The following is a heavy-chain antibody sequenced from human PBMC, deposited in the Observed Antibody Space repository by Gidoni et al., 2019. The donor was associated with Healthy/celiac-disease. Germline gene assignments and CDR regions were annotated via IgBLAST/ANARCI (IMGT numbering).Heavy chain of an antibody. CDR2: IYYSGST. V-gene: IGHV4-61*01. CDR1: GGSVSSGSYY. CDR3: ARAGDYDFWSGYPRGWFDP. Sequence: QVQLQESGPGLVKPSETLSLTCTVSGGSVSSGSYYWSWIRQPPGKGREWSGYIYYSGSTNYNPSLKSRVTISVDTSKNQFSLKLSSVTAADTAVYYCARAGDYDFWSGYPRGWFDPWGQGTLVTVSS. J-gene: IGHJ5*02. D-gene: IGHD3-3*01.